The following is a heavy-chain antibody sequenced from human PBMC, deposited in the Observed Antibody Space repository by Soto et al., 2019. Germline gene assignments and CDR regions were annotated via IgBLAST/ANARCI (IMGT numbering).Heavy chain of an antibody. J-gene: IGHJ6*02. CDR1: GDSVSSNSAA. Sequence: QVQLQQSGPGLVKPSQTLSLTCAISGDSVSSNSAAWNWIRQSPSRGLEWLGRTYYRSKWYNDYAVSVKSRITINPDTSKNQFSLQLNSVTPEDTAVYYCARVRGHSSSWRPMYYYYGMDVWGQGTTVTVSS. CDR3: ARVRGHSSSWRPMYYYYGMDV. D-gene: IGHD6-13*01. CDR2: TYYRSKWYN. V-gene: IGHV6-1*01.